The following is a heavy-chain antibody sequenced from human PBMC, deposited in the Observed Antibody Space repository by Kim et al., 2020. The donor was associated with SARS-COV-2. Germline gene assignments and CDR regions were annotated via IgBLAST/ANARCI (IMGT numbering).Heavy chain of an antibody. D-gene: IGHD1-26*01. Sequence: SETLSLTCAVYGGSFSGYYWSWIRQPPGKGLEWIGEINHSGSTNYNPSLKSRVTISVDTSKNQFSLKLSSVTAADTAVYYCARGLPHSGSYSYYYYYMDVWGKGTTVTVSS. CDR2: INHSGST. V-gene: IGHV4-34*01. J-gene: IGHJ6*03. CDR3: ARGLPHSGSYSYYYYYMDV. CDR1: GGSFSGYY.